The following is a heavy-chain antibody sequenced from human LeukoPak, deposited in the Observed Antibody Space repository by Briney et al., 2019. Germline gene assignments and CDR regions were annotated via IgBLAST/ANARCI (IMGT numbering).Heavy chain of an antibody. V-gene: IGHV1-18*03. D-gene: IGHD5-24*01. Sequence: ASVKVSCKASGYSFSSYGINWVRQAPGQGLEWMGWISAYNGNTNYAQKLQGRVTMTRDTSASTAYMELRSLGSDDMAVYYCARDKVPWELQLQAYFDLWGRGTLVTVSS. J-gene: IGHJ2*01. CDR3: ARDKVPWELQLQAYFDL. CDR1: GYSFSSYG. CDR2: ISAYNGNT.